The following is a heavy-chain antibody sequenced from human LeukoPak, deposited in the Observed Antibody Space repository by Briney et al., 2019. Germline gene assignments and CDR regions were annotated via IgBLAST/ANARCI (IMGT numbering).Heavy chain of an antibody. CDR3: AKSTYGYSSPNGGFDY. D-gene: IGHD6-13*01. J-gene: IGHJ4*02. CDR1: GFTFSGYW. Sequence: PGGSLTLSCAASGFTFSGYWMHWVRQAPGKGRVWVSHINSDGASTNYADYVKGRFSISRDNAKNTLYLQMNSLRVEDTAVYYCAKSTYGYSSPNGGFDYWGQGTLVTVSS. V-gene: IGHV3-74*01. CDR2: INSDGAST.